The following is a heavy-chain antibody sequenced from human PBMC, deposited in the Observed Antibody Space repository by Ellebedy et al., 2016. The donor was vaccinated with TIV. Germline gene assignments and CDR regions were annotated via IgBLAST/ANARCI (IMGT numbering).Heavy chain of an antibody. CDR3: ARSRLGTSVFDD. Sequence: PGGSLRLSCAASGFTFSDHYMEWVRQAPGKGLEWVAFIRSKVYGGTTEYAASVKGRFTISTDHSKNSLFLQMNSLKTEDTAVYYCARSRLGTSVFDDWGQGTLVTVSS. V-gene: IGHV3-72*01. CDR1: GFTFSDHY. D-gene: IGHD3-10*01. J-gene: IGHJ4*02. CDR2: IRSKVYGGTT.